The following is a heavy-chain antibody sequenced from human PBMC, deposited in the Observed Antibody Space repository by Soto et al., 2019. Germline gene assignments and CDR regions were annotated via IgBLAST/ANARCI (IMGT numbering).Heavy chain of an antibody. CDR2: INGSGGST. V-gene: IGHV3-23*01. CDR1: GVTVRSSW. CDR3: AKFYYYGSGSYKYGMDV. J-gene: IGHJ6*02. Sequence: PGGSLKLSCGASGVTVRSSWMDWSRQAQGKGLEWVANINGSGGSTYYADSVKGRFTISRNNSKNMLYLQMDSLRAEDTAVYYCAKFYYYGSGSYKYGMDVWGQGTTVTVSS. D-gene: IGHD3-10*01.